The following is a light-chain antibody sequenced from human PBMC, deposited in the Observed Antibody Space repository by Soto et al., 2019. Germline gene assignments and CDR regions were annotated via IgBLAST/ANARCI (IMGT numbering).Light chain of an antibody. V-gene: IGLV1-40*01. CDR2: GNS. J-gene: IGLJ1*01. CDR3: QSYDSRLSGYV. CDR1: SSNIGAGYD. Sequence: QLVLTQPPSVSGAPGQRVTISCTGSSSNIGAGYDVHWYQQLPGTAPKLLISGNSNRPSGVPDRFSGSKSGTSASLAITGLQAEDEADYYCQSYDSRLSGYVFGTGTKVTVL.